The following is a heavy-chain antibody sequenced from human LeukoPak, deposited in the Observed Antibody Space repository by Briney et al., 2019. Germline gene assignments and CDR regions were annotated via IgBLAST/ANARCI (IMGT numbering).Heavy chain of an antibody. D-gene: IGHD3-10*01. J-gene: IGHJ4*02. CDR3: ARVTPRLLWFGELDY. Sequence: SVKVSCKASGGTFSSYAISWVRQAPGQGLEWMGGIIPIFGTANYAQKFQGRVTITADKSTSTAYMELRSLRSDDTAVYYCARVTPRLLWFGELDYWGQGTLVTVSS. V-gene: IGHV1-69*06. CDR1: GGTFSSYA. CDR2: IIPIFGTA.